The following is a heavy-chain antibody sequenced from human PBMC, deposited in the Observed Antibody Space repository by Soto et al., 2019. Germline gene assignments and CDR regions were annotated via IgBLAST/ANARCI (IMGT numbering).Heavy chain of an antibody. Sequence: QVQQQESGPGLVKPSETLSLTCTVSDASIRGYYWSWIRQPPGKGLEWIGYFHYSGISNYNSSLKSRVTTSLDTSKNQFSLKLSSVSAADTAIYYCARGASNWQYFDYWGQGALVTVSS. CDR2: FHYSGIS. CDR1: DASIRGYY. V-gene: IGHV4-59*01. D-gene: IGHD4-4*01. CDR3: ARGASNWQYFDY. J-gene: IGHJ4*02.